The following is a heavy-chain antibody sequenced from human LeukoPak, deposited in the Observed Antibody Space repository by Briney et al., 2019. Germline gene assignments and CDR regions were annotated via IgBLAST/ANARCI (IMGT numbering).Heavy chain of an antibody. CDR3: ARGGNRDGYNFGAFDI. Sequence: GASVKVSCKASGYTFTSYYMHWVRQAPGQGLEWMGIINPSGGSTSYAQKFQGRVTMTRDTSTSTVYMELSSLRSEDTAVYYCARGGNRDGYNFGAFDIWGQGTMATVSS. CDR1: GYTFTSYY. D-gene: IGHD5-24*01. CDR2: INPSGGST. J-gene: IGHJ3*02. V-gene: IGHV1-46*01.